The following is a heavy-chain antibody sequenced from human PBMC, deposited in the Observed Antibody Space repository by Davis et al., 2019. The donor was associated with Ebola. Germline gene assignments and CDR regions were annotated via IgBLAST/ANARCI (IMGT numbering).Heavy chain of an antibody. CDR2: ISVYNGNA. D-gene: IGHD1-26*01. CDR1: GYTFNSYA. V-gene: IGHV1-18*01. J-gene: IGHJ3*02. CDR3: ARTSIVGTTTTASDI. Sequence: ASVKVSCKASGYTFNSYAITWMRQAPGQGLEWLGWISVYNGNANYAQRVQGRVTMTTDTSTGTAYLDLRSLRSDDTAVYFCARTSIVGTTTTASDIWGQGTMVTVSS.